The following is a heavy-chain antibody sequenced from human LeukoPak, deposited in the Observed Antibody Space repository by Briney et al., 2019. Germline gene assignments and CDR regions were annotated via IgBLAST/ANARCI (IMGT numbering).Heavy chain of an antibody. J-gene: IGHJ4*02. V-gene: IGHV3-23*01. CDR2: ISGSGGST. Sequence: GGSLRLSCAASGFTFSDYDMSWVRQAPGKGLEWVSGISGSGGSTSYADSVKGRFTISRDNSKNTLYLQMNSLRAEDTAVYYCAKDLRTVTTKYYFDYWGQGTLVTVSS. CDR3: AKDLRTVTTKYYFDY. CDR1: GFTFSDYD. D-gene: IGHD4-17*01.